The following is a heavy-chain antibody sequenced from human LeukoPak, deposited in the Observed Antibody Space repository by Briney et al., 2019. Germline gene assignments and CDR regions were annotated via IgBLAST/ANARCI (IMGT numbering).Heavy chain of an antibody. CDR3: ARAFRFWSCYGNYYYYGMDV. V-gene: IGHV4-59*01. CDR1: GGSISSYY. Sequence: ASETLSLTCTVSGGSISSYYWSWIRQPPGKGLEWIGYIYYSGSTNYNPSLKSRVTISVDTSKNQFSLKLSSVTAADTAVYYCARAFRFWSCYGNYYYYGMDVWGQGTTVTVSS. J-gene: IGHJ6*02. CDR2: IYYSGST. D-gene: IGHD3-3*01.